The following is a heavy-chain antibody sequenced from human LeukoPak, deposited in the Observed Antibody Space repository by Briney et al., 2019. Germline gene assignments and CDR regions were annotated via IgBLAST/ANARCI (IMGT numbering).Heavy chain of an antibody. J-gene: IGHJ4*02. D-gene: IGHD4-17*01. CDR3: ARDSTVYGDYPDY. CDR2: IRYDGSNK. Sequence: GGSLRLSCAASGFTSSTYGMHWVRQAPGKGLEWVAFIRYDGSNKYYADSVKGRFTISRDNSKNTLYLQMNSLRAEDTAVYYCARDSTVYGDYPDYWGQGTLVTVSS. V-gene: IGHV3-30*02. CDR1: GFTSSTYG.